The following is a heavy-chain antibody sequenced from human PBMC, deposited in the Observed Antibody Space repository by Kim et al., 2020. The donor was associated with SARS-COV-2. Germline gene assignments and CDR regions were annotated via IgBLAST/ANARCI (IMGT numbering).Heavy chain of an antibody. Sequence: SLKSRVTISVDTSKNQFSLKLSSVTAADTAVYYCARSYRGVDWPRDGFDIWGQGTMVTVSS. D-gene: IGHD3-10*01. J-gene: IGHJ3*02. V-gene: IGHV4-39*01. CDR3: ARSYRGVDWPRDGFDI.